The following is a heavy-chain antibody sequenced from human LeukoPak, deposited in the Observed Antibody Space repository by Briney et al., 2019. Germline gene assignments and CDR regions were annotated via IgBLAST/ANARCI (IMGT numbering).Heavy chain of an antibody. CDR3: ASPDY. Sequence: GGSLRLSCAASGFTFSSYAMHWVRQAPGKGLEWVAVISYDGSNKYYAGSVKGRFTISRDNSKNTLYLQMNSLRAEDTAVYYCASPDYWGQGTLVTVSS. CDR2: ISYDGSNK. V-gene: IGHV3-30-3*01. J-gene: IGHJ4*02. CDR1: GFTFSSYA.